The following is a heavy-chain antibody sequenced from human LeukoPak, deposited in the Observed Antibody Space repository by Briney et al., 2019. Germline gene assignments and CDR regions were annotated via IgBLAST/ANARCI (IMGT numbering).Heavy chain of an antibody. V-gene: IGHV1-69*13. Sequence: SVKVSCKASARTFSSYAISWVRQAPGQGLEWMGAIIPIFATANHAQKFQGRVRITADESTSTAYMELSSLRSEDTAVYYCASGYCSGGSCYSFEGYFDYWGQGTLVTVSS. CDR1: ARTFSSYA. CDR3: ASGYCSGGSCYSFEGYFDY. CDR2: IIPIFATA. J-gene: IGHJ4*02. D-gene: IGHD2-15*01.